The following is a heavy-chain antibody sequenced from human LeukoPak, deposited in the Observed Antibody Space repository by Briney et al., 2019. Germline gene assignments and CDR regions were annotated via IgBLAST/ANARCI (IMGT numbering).Heavy chain of an antibody. CDR1: GFTFSSYS. CDR3: ARGGSYVHY. CDR2: ISSSSSTI. J-gene: IGHJ4*02. V-gene: IGHV3-48*04. D-gene: IGHD1-26*01. Sequence: GGSLRLSCAASGFTFSSYSMNWVRQAPGKGLEWVSYISSSSSTIYYADSVKGRFTISRDNAKNSLYLQMNSLRADDTAVYYCARGGSYVHYWGQGTLVTVSS.